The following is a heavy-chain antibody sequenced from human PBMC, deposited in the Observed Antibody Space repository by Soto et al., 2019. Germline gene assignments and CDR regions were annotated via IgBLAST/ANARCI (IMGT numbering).Heavy chain of an antibody. CDR1: GGTFNTYA. J-gene: IGHJ4*02. Sequence: QVQLVQSGAEMKKPGSSVKVSCQSSGGTFNTYAMNWVRQAPGQGPEWMGDISPMFGAANYAPKFQGRVTINEDESTGTSYMQLSSLKSEDTALYLCAREVHVHPPAFVYWGQGTLVTFSS. D-gene: IGHD3-16*01. V-gene: IGHV1-69*19. CDR3: AREVHVHPPAFVY. CDR2: ISPMFGAA.